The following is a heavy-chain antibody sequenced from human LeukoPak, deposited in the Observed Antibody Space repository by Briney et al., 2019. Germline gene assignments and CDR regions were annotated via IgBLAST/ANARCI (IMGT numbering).Heavy chain of an antibody. CDR1: GFTFSSYA. D-gene: IGHD4-17*01. CDR2: TSGSGGRT. Sequence: GASLRLSCVASGFTFSSYAINWVRQAPGKGLEWVSGTSGSGGRTYYADSVKGRFTISRENSKNTLYLQMNSLRAEDTAVYYCAKVRLYGDYPEIDYWGQGTLVAVS. J-gene: IGHJ4*02. V-gene: IGHV3-23*01. CDR3: AKVRLYGDYPEIDY.